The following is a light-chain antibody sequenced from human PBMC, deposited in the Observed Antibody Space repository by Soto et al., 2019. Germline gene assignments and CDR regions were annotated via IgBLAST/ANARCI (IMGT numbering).Light chain of an antibody. Sequence: QSALTQPPSASGSPGQSVTISCTGTSSDVGGYNYVSWYQQHPGKAPKLMIYEVSKRPSGVPDRFSGSKSGNTASLTFSGLQAEDEADYYCSSYAGSNNLVVFGGGTKVTVL. CDR3: SSYAGSNNLVV. CDR1: SSDVGGYNY. V-gene: IGLV2-8*01. CDR2: EVS. J-gene: IGLJ2*01.